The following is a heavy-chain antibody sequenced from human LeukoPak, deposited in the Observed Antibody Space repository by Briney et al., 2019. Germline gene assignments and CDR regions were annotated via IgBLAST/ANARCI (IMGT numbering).Heavy chain of an antibody. J-gene: IGHJ4*02. CDR1: GDIFSSNSAA. D-gene: IGHD3-16*01. Sequence: SQTLSLTCALSGDIFSSNSAAWHWIRQSPSRGLEWLGRTYYRANVYNDYAVAVKNRISINQDTSKNQFSLQLNSVTPEDTAVYYCARDYGWGQIFDYWGQGTLVTVSS. CDR2: TYYRANVYN. CDR3: ARDYGWGQIFDY. V-gene: IGHV6-1*01.